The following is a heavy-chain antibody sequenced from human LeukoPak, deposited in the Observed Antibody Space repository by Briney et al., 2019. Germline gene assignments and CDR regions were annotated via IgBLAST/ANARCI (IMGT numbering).Heavy chain of an antibody. Sequence: PSETLSLTCTIFGGSMSSYYWSWIRQPPGKGLEWIGYIEYSGNANYNPSLKSRVTISVDTSKNQFSLKLSSVTAADTAVYYCARLVDILTGSGYMDVWGKGTTVTISS. CDR1: GGSMSSYY. CDR3: ARLVDILTGSGYMDV. J-gene: IGHJ6*03. CDR2: IEYSGNA. D-gene: IGHD3-9*01. V-gene: IGHV4-59*01.